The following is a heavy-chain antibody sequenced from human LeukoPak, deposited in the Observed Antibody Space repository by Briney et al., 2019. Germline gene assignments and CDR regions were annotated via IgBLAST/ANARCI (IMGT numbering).Heavy chain of an antibody. Sequence: GESLKISCEATGYSFTNYWIGWVRQMPGKGLEWMGIIYPDDSESKYSPSFQGQVTISADKSISTAYLQWSSLKASDTAMYYCARSRDSSGYYYLIWGQGTLVTVSS. CDR1: GYSFTNYW. CDR2: IYPDDSES. J-gene: IGHJ4*02. D-gene: IGHD3-22*01. CDR3: ARSRDSSGYYYLI. V-gene: IGHV5-51*01.